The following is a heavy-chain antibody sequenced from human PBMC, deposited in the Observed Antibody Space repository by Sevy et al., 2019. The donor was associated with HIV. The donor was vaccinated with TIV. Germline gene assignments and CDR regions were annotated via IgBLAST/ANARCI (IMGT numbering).Heavy chain of an antibody. CDR1: GDSINTYY. Sequence: SETLSLTCTVSGDSINTYYWSWIRQTPGKGLEWIAYVSHSETSNYNPSLKSRVTISLDTPRRQVSLKVSSVTVADTAVYYCARLRWHVVVVPNSTPGSYFDSWGQGTLVTVSS. CDR2: VSHSETS. CDR3: ARLRWHVVVVPNSTPGSYFDS. V-gene: IGHV4-59*08. D-gene: IGHD2-2*01. J-gene: IGHJ4*02.